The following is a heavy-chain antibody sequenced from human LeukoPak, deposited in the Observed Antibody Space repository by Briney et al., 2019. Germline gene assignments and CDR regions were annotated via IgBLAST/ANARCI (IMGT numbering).Heavy chain of an antibody. V-gene: IGHV3-15*07. CDR2: ILSKTSGGTT. CDR3: ADYYASGSYPP. J-gene: IGHJ5*02. Sequence: GGSQRPSCAASGFSFSNAWKNWVRQAPGKGLEWVGRILSKTSGGTTDYATPVKGRFTISRDDSKNMLYLHMNSLQIEDTAVYYCADYYASGSYPPWGQGTLVTVSS. CDR1: GFSFSNAW. D-gene: IGHD3-10*01.